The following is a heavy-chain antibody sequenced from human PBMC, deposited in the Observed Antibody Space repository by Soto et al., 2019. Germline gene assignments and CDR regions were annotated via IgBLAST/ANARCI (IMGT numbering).Heavy chain of an antibody. CDR1: GFTFSSYA. CDR3: ARDLYNWNFGWFDP. CDR2: ISGSGGST. D-gene: IGHD1-7*01. Sequence: EVQLLESGGGLVQPGGSLRLSCAASGFTFSSYAMSWVRQAPGKGLEWVSAISGSGGSTYYADSVKGRFTISRDNSKNSLYLQMNSLRAEDTAVYYCARDLYNWNFGWFDPWGQGTLVTVSS. J-gene: IGHJ5*02. V-gene: IGHV3-23*01.